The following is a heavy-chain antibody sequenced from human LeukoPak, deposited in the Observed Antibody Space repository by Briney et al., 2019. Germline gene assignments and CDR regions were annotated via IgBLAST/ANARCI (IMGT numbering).Heavy chain of an antibody. V-gene: IGHV3-30-3*01. Sequence: GGSLRLSCAASGFAFSSYAMHWVRQAPGKGLEWVAVISYDGSNKFYADSVKGRFTLSRDNSKNTLYLQMNSLRIEDTAVYYCGRGSVGFGELNYWGQGTLVTVSS. D-gene: IGHD3-10*01. J-gene: IGHJ4*02. CDR2: ISYDGSNK. CDR3: GRGSVGFGELNY. CDR1: GFAFSSYA.